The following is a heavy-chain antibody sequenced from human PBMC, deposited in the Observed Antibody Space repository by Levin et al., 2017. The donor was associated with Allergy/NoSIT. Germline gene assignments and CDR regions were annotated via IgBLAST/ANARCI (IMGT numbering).Heavy chain of an antibody. CDR3: AKETSSLDY. CDR1: GFTVANSG. V-gene: IGHV3-23*01. Sequence: GESLKISCAASGFTVANSGMSWVRQTPGKGLEWVSSICATSDSTYYADSVRGRFTISRDNSKNTLYLQMNSLRAEDTAIYYCAKETSSLDYGGQGTLVTVSS. J-gene: IGHJ4*02. D-gene: IGHD2-2*01. CDR2: ICATSDST.